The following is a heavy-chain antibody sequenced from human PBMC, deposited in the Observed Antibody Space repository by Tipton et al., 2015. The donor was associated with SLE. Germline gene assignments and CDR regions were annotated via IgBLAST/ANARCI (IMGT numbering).Heavy chain of an antibody. CDR1: GFTFSSYA. D-gene: IGHD2-21*01. Sequence: SLRLSCAASGFTFSSYAMHWVRQAPGKGLEWVAVISYDGSNKYYADSVKGRFTISRDNSKNTLYLQMNSLRAEDTAVYYCATGVNDYWGQGTLVTVSS. J-gene: IGHJ4*02. CDR2: ISYDGSNK. CDR3: ATGVNDY. V-gene: IGHV3-30*04.